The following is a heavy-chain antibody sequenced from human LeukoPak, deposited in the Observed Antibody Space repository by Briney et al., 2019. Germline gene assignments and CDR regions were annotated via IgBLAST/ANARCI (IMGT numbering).Heavy chain of an antibody. Sequence: GGSLRLSCTASGFTFGDYAMHWVRQAPGKGLEWVAVISYDGSNKYYADSVKGRFTISRDNSKNTLYLQMNSLRAEDTAVYYCARGESGSYSRGDCWGQGTLVTVSS. D-gene: IGHD1-26*01. V-gene: IGHV3-30*04. CDR3: ARGESGSYSRGDC. CDR1: GFTFGDYA. CDR2: ISYDGSNK. J-gene: IGHJ4*02.